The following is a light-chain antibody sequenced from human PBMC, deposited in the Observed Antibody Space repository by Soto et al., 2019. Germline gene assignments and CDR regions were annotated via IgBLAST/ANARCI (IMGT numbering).Light chain of an antibody. CDR3: AAWDDSLNGLYV. CDR2: NDN. Sequence: QSVLTQPPSASGTPGQGVTISCSGSSSNIGSNTVNWYQQFPGTAPKLLIYNDNQRPSGVPDRFPGSKSGTSASLAISGLQSEDEANYYCAAWDDSLNGLYVFGSGTKVTVL. CDR1: SSNIGSNT. V-gene: IGLV1-44*01. J-gene: IGLJ1*01.